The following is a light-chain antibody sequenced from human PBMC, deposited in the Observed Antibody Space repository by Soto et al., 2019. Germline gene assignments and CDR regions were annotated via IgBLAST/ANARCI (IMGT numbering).Light chain of an antibody. CDR2: GAS. CDR1: QSVSTSY. Sequence: DIALTQSPCTLSLSPGDRATLSCRASQSVSTSYLAWYQQKPGQAPRLLIYGASSRATGIPDRFSGSGSGTDFTLTISGLEPEDFAVYYCQQYGNSRGTFGQGTKVDI. J-gene: IGKJ1*01. CDR3: QQYGNSRGT. V-gene: IGKV3-20*01.